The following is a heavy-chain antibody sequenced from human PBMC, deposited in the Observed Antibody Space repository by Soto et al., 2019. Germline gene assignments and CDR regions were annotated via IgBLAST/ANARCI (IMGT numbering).Heavy chain of an antibody. CDR2: LNLGGST. CDR3: ARGRLRSCSGRSCERAVFDI. J-gene: IGHJ3*02. CDR1: GGSFSGYY. D-gene: IGHD2-15*01. V-gene: IGHV4-34*01. Sequence: QVQLQQWGAGLLKPSETLSLTCAVYGGSFSGYYWNWIRQPPGKGLEWIGDLNLGGSTNYNASLKSRVSISVDTSKNQFSLKLSSATAADTAVYYCARGRLRSCSGRSCERAVFDIWGQGTMATVS.